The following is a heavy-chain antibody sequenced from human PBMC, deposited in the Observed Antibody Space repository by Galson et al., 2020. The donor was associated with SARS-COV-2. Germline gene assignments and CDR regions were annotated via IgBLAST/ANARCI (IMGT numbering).Heavy chain of an antibody. V-gene: IGHV3-9*01. D-gene: IGHD6-19*01. CDR3: AKAIIAVAGSSPDY. CDR1: GFTFDDYA. CDR2: ISWNSGSI. J-gene: IGHJ4*02. Sequence: TGGSLRLSCAVSGFTFDDYAMHWVRQAPGEGLEWVSVISWNSGSIGYADSVKGRFTISRDNAKNSLYLQMNSLTAEDTALYYCAKAIIAVAGSSPDYWGQRTLVTVSS.